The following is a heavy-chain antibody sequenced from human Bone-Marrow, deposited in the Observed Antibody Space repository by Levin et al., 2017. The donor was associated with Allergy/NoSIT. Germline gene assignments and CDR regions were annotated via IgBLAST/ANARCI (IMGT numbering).Heavy chain of an antibody. Sequence: GSLRLSCAVYGESFSHYYWNWIRQTPGKGLQWIGEINHRGDTKYNPSLKSRLTISVDTSKNQFSLRLTSVTAADTAVYYCARPIFCSSTTCSGPFDYWGQGTLVTVSS. CDR2: INHRGDT. J-gene: IGHJ4*02. V-gene: IGHV4-34*01. D-gene: IGHD2-2*01. CDR3: ARPIFCSSTTCSGPFDY. CDR1: GESFSHYY.